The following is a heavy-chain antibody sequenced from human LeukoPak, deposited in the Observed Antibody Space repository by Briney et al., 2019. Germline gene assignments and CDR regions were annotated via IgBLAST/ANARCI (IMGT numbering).Heavy chain of an antibody. J-gene: IGHJ5*02. V-gene: IGHV4-34*01. D-gene: IGHD1-7*01. CDR3: ARVVELRRWFDP. CDR1: GGSFSGYY. Sequence: SETLSLTCAVYGGSFSGYYWSWIRQPPGKGLEWIGEINYSGSTNYNPSLKSRVTISVDTSKNQFSLKLSSVTAADTAVYYCARVVELRRWFDPWGQGTLVTVSS. CDR2: INYSGST.